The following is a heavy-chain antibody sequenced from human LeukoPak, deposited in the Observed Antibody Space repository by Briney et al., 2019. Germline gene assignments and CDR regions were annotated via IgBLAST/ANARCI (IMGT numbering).Heavy chain of an antibody. D-gene: IGHD6-25*01. CDR1: GFTFSTYA. J-gene: IGHJ4*02. Sequence: PGRSLRLSCAASGFTFSTYAMHWVRQAPAKGLEWVAFSWPDGSKKYYADSVKGRFAISRENSKNTVYLQMNDLRPEDTALYFCAKISSSAESNFDYWGQGTLLTVSS. V-gene: IGHV3-33*06. CDR2: SWPDGSKK. CDR3: AKISSSAESNFDY.